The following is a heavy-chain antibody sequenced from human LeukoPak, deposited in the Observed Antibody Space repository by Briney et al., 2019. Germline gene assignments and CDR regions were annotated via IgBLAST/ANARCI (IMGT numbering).Heavy chain of an antibody. J-gene: IGHJ4*02. V-gene: IGHV3-21*01. CDR3: ARDGPIVGIVGAFDK. D-gene: IGHD1-26*01. CDR2: ISSSSSYI. CDR1: GFTFSSYT. Sequence: PGGSLRLSCAASGFTFSSYTMNWVRQAPGKGLEWVSYISSSSSYIYFADSVKGRFTISRDNAKNSLYLQMNSLRAEDTAAYYCARDGPIVGIVGAFDKWGQGTLVTVSS.